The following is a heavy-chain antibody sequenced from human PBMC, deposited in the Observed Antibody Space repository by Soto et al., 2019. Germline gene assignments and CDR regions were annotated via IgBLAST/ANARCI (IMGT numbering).Heavy chain of an antibody. CDR2: IYYSGNT. J-gene: IGHJ3*02. D-gene: IGHD3-3*01. Sequence: QVRLQEWGPGLVKPSQTLSLKCSVSGGSITTGGRYWSWIRQLPGKGLEWIGDIYYSGNTYYNASLKNRVTISVEAAKNQFSLKLSSVTAADTALYYCAQALVFIGDDGFDIWGQGRLVTVSS. CDR1: GGSITTGGRY. V-gene: IGHV4-31*02. CDR3: AQALVFIGDDGFDI.